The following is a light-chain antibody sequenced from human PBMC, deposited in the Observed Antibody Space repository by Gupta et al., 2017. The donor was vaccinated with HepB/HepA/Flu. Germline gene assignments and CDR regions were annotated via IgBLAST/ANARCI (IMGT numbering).Light chain of an antibody. Sequence: GSPGQSITISCTGTSSDVGGYNYVSWYQQHPGKAPKLMIYDVSNRPSGVSNRFSGSKSGNTASLTISGLQAEDEADYYCSSFTSSSTLYVFGTWTRVTVL. CDR1: SSDVGGYNY. CDR2: DVS. J-gene: IGLJ1*01. CDR3: SSFTSSSTLYV. V-gene: IGLV2-14*03.